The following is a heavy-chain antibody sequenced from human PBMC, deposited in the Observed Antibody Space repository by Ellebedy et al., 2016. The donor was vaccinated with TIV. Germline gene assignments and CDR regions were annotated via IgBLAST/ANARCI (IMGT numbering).Heavy chain of an antibody. V-gene: IGHV4-4*02. CDR3: ATTLRVWLTETYYYYMDV. CDR2: IYHSGST. D-gene: IGHD1-14*01. Sequence: MPSETLSLTCAVSGGSISSSNWWCWVRQPPGKGLECSGEIYHSGSTNYNPSLKSRVTISIDKSKNQFSRKLSSVTAADTAVYYCATTLRVWLTETYYYYMDVWGKGTTVTVSS. CDR1: GGSISSSNW. J-gene: IGHJ6*03.